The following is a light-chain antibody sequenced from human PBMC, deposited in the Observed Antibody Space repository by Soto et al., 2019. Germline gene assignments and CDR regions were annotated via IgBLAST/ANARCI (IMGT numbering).Light chain of an antibody. CDR2: GAS. V-gene: IGKV3-20*01. Sequence: EIVWPQSPGTRSLSPGERATLSGRPRQRVCSSYLAGYHQKPGQAPRLLIYGASSRATGSPDRFSGSGSGTDFTLTISRLEPEDFAVYYCQQYGSSPWTLGQGTQGEIK. J-gene: IGKJ1*01. CDR3: QQYGSSPWT. CDR1: QRVCSSY.